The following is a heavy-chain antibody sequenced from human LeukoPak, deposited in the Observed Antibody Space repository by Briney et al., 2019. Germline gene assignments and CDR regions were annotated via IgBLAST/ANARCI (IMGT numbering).Heavy chain of an antibody. CDR2: IIPIFGTA. D-gene: IGHD3-16*01. V-gene: IGHV1-69*13. CDR1: GGTFSSYA. Sequence: SVKVSCKASGGTFSSYAISWVRQAPGQGLEWMGGIIPIFGTANYAQKFQGRVTITADESTSTAYMELSSLRSEDTAVYYCARDPNSLNYGHYYYYGMDVWGQGITVTVSS. CDR3: ARDPNSLNYGHYYYYGMDV. J-gene: IGHJ6*02.